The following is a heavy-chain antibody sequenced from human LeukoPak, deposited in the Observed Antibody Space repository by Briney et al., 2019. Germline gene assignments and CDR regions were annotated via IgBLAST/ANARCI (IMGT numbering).Heavy chain of an antibody. CDR1: GYTFSDYY. J-gene: IGHJ6*02. CDR2: INPNSGDT. V-gene: IGHV1-2*02. Sequence: ASVKVSCKASGYTFSDYYIYWVRQAPGQGLEWMGWINPNSGDTIYAPKFQGRVTLARDTSTTYMEVTRLTSDDSAVYYCARDLLVRITVAGQDYYYGLDVWGQGTMVTVSS. D-gene: IGHD6-19*01. CDR3: ARDLLVRITVAGQDYYYGLDV.